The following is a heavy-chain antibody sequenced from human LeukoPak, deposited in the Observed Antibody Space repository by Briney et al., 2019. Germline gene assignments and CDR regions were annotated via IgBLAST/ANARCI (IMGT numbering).Heavy chain of an antibody. CDR3: ARDRRGSGWPFNWFDP. CDR1: GFTFSGYA. Sequence: GRSLRLSCAASGFTFSGYAMHWVRQAPGKGLEWVAVISYDGSNKYYADSVKGRFTISRDNSKNTLYLQMNSLRAEDTAVYYCARDRRGSGWPFNWFDPWGQGTLVTVSS. D-gene: IGHD6-19*01. J-gene: IGHJ5*02. V-gene: IGHV3-30*04. CDR2: ISYDGSNK.